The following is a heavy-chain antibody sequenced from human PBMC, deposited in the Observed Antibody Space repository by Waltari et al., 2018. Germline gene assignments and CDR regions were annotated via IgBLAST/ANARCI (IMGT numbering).Heavy chain of an antibody. CDR1: GFTFSSYA. CDR2: IIGSGGST. D-gene: IGHD2-2*01. V-gene: IGHV3-23*01. Sequence: EVQLLESGGGLVQPGGSLRLSCAASGFTFSSYAMSWVRQAPGEGLGWGSAIIGSGGSTYYADSVKGRFTISRDNSKNTLYLQMNSLRAEDTAVYYCAKDYGSRGYWGQGTLVTVSS. CDR3: AKDYGSRGY. J-gene: IGHJ4*02.